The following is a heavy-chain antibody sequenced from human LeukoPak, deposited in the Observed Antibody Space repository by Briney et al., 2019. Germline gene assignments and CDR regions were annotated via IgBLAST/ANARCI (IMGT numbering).Heavy chain of an antibody. Sequence: ASVKVSCKASGYSFTGYDMHWVRQAPGQGLEWMGWISAYNGNTNYAQKLQGRVTMTTDTSTSTAYMELRSLRSDDTAVYYCSRYRRSSSSWDFDYWGQGTLVTVSS. CDR1: GYSFTGYD. D-gene: IGHD6-13*01. V-gene: IGHV1-18*04. CDR3: SRYRRSSSSWDFDY. J-gene: IGHJ4*02. CDR2: ISAYNGNT.